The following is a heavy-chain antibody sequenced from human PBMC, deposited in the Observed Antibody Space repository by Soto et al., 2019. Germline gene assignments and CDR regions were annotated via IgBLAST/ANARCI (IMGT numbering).Heavy chain of an antibody. CDR1: GYNFASYW. J-gene: IGHJ3*02. CDR3: ARHNWNDEGAFDI. V-gene: IGHV5-51*01. Sequence: PGESLKISCKASGYNFASYWIGWVRQRPGKGLEWMGIIYPGDSDTRYSPSFQGQVTISADKSISTAYLQWSSLKASDTAMYYCARHNWNDEGAFDIWGQGTMVPVS. CDR2: IYPGDSDT. D-gene: IGHD1-20*01.